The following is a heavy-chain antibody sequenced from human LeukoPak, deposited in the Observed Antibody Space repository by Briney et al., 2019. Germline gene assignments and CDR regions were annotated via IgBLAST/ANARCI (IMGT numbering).Heavy chain of an antibody. CDR3: ARDYQQLVLYYYYMDV. D-gene: IGHD6-13*01. J-gene: IGHJ6*03. Sequence: ASVKVSCKASGYTFTGYHMHWVRQAPGQGLEWMGWINTNTGNPTYAQGFTGRFVFSLDTSVSTAYLQISSLKAEDTAVYYCARDYQQLVLYYYYMDVWGKGTTVTVSS. V-gene: IGHV7-4-1*02. CDR2: INTNTGNP. CDR1: GYTFTGYH.